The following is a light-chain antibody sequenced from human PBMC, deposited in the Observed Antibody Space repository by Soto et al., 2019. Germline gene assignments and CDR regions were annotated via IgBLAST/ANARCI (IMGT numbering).Light chain of an antibody. J-gene: IGKJ1*01. Sequence: EIVLTQSPATLSLSPGERATFSCRASQSVSSYLAWYQQKPGQAPRLLIYDASNRATGIPARFSGSGSGTDFTLTIRSLEPEDFAGYYCQQRSNWPPTFCQGTKVEIK. CDR2: DAS. CDR1: QSVSSY. CDR3: QQRSNWPPT. V-gene: IGKV3-11*01.